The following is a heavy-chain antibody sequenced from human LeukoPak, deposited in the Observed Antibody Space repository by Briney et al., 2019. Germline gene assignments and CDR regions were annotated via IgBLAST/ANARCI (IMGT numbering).Heavy chain of an antibody. V-gene: IGHV4-59*08. J-gene: IGHJ4*02. CDR1: GGSIGSYY. Sequence: SETLSLTCSVSGGSIGSYYWSWIRQPPGKGLEWIGYIHYSGSANYNPSIKSRVTISVDPSKNLLSLKLTSVTAADTGVYYCARLTMPTGPGDYWGQGTLVTVSS. CDR3: ARLTMPTGPGDY. D-gene: IGHD4/OR15-4a*01. CDR2: IHYSGSA.